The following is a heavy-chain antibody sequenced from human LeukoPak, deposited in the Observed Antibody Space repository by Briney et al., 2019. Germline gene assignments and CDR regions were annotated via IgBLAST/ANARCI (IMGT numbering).Heavy chain of an antibody. CDR2: ISYDGSNK. D-gene: IGHD6-19*01. Sequence: PGGSLRLSCAASGFTFSSYAMHWVRQAPGKGLEWVAVISYDGSNKYYADSVKGRLTISRDNSKNTLYLQMNSLRAEDTAVYYCAREFQWLIWPNAFDIWGQGTMVTVSS. CDR3: AREFQWLIWPNAFDI. J-gene: IGHJ3*02. CDR1: GFTFSSYA. V-gene: IGHV3-30*04.